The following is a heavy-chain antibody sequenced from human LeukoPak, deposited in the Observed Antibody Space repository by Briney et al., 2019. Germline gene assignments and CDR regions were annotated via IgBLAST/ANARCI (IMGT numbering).Heavy chain of an antibody. CDR2: INHSGST. J-gene: IGHJ4*02. Sequence: SETLSLTCAVYGGSFSGYYWSWIRQPPGKGLEWIGEINHSGSTNYNPSLKSRVTISVDTSKNQFSLKLSSVTAADTAVYYCATGDGGSVNFDYWGQGTLVTVSS. CDR3: ATGDGGSVNFDY. V-gene: IGHV4-34*01. D-gene: IGHD1-26*01. CDR1: GGSFSGYY.